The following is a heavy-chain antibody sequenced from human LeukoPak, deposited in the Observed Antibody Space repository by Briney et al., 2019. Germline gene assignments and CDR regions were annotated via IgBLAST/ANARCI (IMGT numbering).Heavy chain of an antibody. CDR2: INPNSGGT. D-gene: IGHD6-19*01. J-gene: IGHJ3*02. V-gene: IGHV1-2*02. Sequence: ASVKVSCKASGYTFSSYGISWVRQAPGQGLEWMGWINPNSGGTNYAQKLQGRDTMTRDTSISTAYMELSRLRADDTAVYYSARRGVQWLVSDAFDIWGQGTMVTVSS. CDR3: ARRGVQWLVSDAFDI. CDR1: GYTFSSYG.